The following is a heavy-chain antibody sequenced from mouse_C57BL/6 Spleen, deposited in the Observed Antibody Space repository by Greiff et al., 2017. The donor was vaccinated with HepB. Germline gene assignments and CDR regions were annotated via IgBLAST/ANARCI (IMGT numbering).Heavy chain of an antibody. CDR1: GFSLTSYG. Sequence: QVQLKESGPGLVQPSQCLSITCTVSGFSLTSYGVHWVRQSPGKGLEWLGVIWSGGSTDYNAAFISRLSISTDNSKSQVFFKMNSLPADDTAVYYCARTSYYSNPDMDYWGQGTSVTVSS. J-gene: IGHJ4*01. D-gene: IGHD2-5*01. V-gene: IGHV2-2*01. CDR2: IWSGGST. CDR3: ARTSYYSNPDMDY.